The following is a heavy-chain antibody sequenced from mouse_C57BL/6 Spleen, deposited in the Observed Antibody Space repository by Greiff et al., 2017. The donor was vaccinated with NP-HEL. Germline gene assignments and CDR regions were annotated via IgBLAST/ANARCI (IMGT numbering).Heavy chain of an antibody. CDR1: GYSITSGYY. J-gene: IGHJ2*01. V-gene: IGHV3-6*01. D-gene: IGHD2-1*01. Sequence: DVQLVESGPGLVKPSQSLSLTCSVTGYSITSGYYWNWIRQFPGNKLEWMGYISYDGSNNYNPSLKNRISITRDTSKNQFFLKLNSVTTEDTATYYCARGGIGNYGYFDYWGQGTTLTVSS. CDR2: ISYDGSN. CDR3: ARGGIGNYGYFDY.